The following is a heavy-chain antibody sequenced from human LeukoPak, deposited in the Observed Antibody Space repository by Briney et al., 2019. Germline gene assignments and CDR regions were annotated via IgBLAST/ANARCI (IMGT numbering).Heavy chain of an antibody. CDR3: ARQTRYNYGPAFDF. V-gene: IGHV4-59*08. D-gene: IGHD5-18*01. CDR1: GDSISSYY. J-gene: IGHJ4*02. CDR2: IYYSGGT. Sequence: PSETLSLTCTVSGDSISSYYWSWIRQPPGKGLEWIGYIYYSGGTDYNPSLKSRVTISVDTSKNQFSLKLRSVTAADTAVYYCARQTRYNYGPAFDFWGQGALVTVSS.